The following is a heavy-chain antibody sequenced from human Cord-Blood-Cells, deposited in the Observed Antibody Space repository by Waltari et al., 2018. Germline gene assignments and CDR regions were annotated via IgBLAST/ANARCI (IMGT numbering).Heavy chain of an antibody. V-gene: IGHV1-24*01. Sequence: VQLVQSGAEVKKPGASVKVGCKVSGYTLTALSMHLVRQAPGKGLEWMGGCDPEDGEPIYAQKLQGRVTMTEDTSTDTAYMELSSLRSEDTAVYYCATHGYSSSNYWGQGTLVTVSS. D-gene: IGHD6-6*01. CDR2: CDPEDGEP. CDR1: GYTLTALS. CDR3: ATHGYSSSNY. J-gene: IGHJ4*02.